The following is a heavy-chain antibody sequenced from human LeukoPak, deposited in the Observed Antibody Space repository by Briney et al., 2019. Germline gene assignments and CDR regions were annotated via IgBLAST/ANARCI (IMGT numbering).Heavy chain of an antibody. V-gene: IGHV1-69*02. Sequence: SVKVSCKASGGTFSSYTISWVRQAPGQGLEWMGRIIPILGIANYAQKFQGRVTTTADKSTSTAYMELSSLRSEDTAVYYCASQDNYDLIDYWGQGTLVTVSS. CDR1: GGTFSSYT. CDR3: ASQDNYDLIDY. D-gene: IGHD3-22*01. CDR2: IIPILGIA. J-gene: IGHJ4*02.